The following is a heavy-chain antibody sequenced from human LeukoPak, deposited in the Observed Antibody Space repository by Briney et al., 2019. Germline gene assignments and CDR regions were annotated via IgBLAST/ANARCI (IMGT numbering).Heavy chain of an antibody. V-gene: IGHV4-59*01. CDR3: ARESGVSGSTVDFDY. Sequence: SETLSLTCNVSGDSLGRYYWSWIRQPPRKTLEWLGHVYFSGVTTYNPSLKSRVTISVDTSKNQFSLKLNSVTAADTAVYYCARESGVSGSTVDFDYWGQGPLVTVSS. J-gene: IGHJ4*02. CDR2: VYFSGVT. CDR1: GDSLGRYY. D-gene: IGHD1-7*01.